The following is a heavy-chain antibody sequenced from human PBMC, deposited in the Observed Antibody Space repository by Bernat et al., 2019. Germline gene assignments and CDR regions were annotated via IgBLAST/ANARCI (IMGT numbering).Heavy chain of an antibody. Sequence: QVQLVESGGGVVQPGRSLRLSCAASGFTFSSYGMHWVRQAPGKGLEWVAVIWYDGSNKYYVDSVKGRFTISRDNSKNTLYLQMNSLRAEDTAVYYCARAIAAATLRTMNWYFDLWGRGTLVTVSS. J-gene: IGHJ2*01. CDR3: ARAIAAATLRTMNWYFDL. CDR2: IWYDGSNK. V-gene: IGHV3-33*01. CDR1: GFTFSSYG. D-gene: IGHD6-13*01.